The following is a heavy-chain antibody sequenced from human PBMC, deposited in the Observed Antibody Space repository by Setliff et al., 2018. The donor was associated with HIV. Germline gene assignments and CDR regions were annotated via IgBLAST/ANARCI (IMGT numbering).Heavy chain of an antibody. CDR3: VRVGVFYDSRPYLGGLDF. CDR1: GGSISGYH. D-gene: IGHD3-16*01. Sequence: ASETLSLTCTVSGGSISGYHWNWLRQTPGKGLEWIGSMYSSGSTYNNPSLKSRVTMSVATSKNQFSLKLTSVTAADTAVYYCVRVGVFYDSRPYLGGLDFWGPGIQVTVSS. CDR2: MYSSGST. V-gene: IGHV4-4*08. J-gene: IGHJ4*02.